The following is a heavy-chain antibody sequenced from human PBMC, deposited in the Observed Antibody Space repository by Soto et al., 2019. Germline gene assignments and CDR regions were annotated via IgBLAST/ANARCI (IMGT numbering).Heavy chain of an antibody. CDR2: IKSKTDGGTT. V-gene: IGHV3-15*01. J-gene: IGHJ4*02. CDR1: GFTFSNAW. Sequence: GGSLRLSCAASGFTFSNAWMSWVRQAPGKGLEWVGRIKSKTDGGTTDYAAPVKGRFTISRDDSKNTLYLQMNSLKTEDTAVYYCTTDRTLGYSSGGSCCSGYWGQGTLVTVSS. CDR3: TTDRTLGYSSGGSCCSGY. D-gene: IGHD2-15*01.